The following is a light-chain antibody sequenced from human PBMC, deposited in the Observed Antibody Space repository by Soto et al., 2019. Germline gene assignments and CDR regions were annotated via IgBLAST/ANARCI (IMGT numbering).Light chain of an antibody. V-gene: IGKV1-5*03. CDR1: QSISNW. Sequence: DIPMTQSPSTLSASIGDRVTITCRASQSISNWLAWYQQKPGEAPKLLIHMASSLQSGVPSRFSGSGSGTEFTLTISSLQPDDFATYYCQQYNSYAYTFGQGTKLEIK. J-gene: IGKJ2*01. CDR3: QQYNSYAYT. CDR2: MAS.